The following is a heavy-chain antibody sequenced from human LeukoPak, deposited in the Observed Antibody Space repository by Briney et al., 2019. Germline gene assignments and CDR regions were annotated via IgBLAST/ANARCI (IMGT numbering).Heavy chain of an antibody. J-gene: IGHJ4*02. CDR3: ARRVGGDYYFDY. CDR2: IYPGDSDT. D-gene: IGHD4-17*01. V-gene: IGHV5-51*01. Sequence: TGESLKISCKGTGYSFTTYWIAWVRQMPGKGLEWMGTIYPGDSDTRYSPSFQGQVTISADKSIITAYLQLSSLKASDTAMYYCARRVGGDYYFDYWGQGTLVTVSS. CDR1: GYSFTTYW.